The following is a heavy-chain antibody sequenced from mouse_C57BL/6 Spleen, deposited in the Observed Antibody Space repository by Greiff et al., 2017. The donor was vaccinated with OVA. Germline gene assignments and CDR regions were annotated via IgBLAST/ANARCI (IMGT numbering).Heavy chain of an antibody. Sequence: EVQRVESGGGLVQPGGSMKLSCAASGFTFSDAWMDWVRQSPEKGLEWVAEIRNKANNHATYYAESVKGRFTISRDDSKSSVYLQMNSLRAEDTGIYYCTRRDGYYEGAMDYWGQGTSVTVSS. D-gene: IGHD2-3*01. CDR1: GFTFSDAW. V-gene: IGHV6-6*01. J-gene: IGHJ4*01. CDR3: TRRDGYYEGAMDY. CDR2: IRNKANNHAT.